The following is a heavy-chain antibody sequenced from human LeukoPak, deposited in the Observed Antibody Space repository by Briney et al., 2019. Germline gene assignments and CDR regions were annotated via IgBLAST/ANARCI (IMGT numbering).Heavy chain of an antibody. CDR1: GFTFSSYA. V-gene: IGHV3-30-3*01. Sequence: GGSLRLSCAASGFTFSSYAMHWVRQAPGKGLEWVAVISYDGSNKYYADSVKGRFTISRDNSKNTLYLQMNSLRAEDTAVYYCANNYDCPFDWGQGTLVTVSS. CDR2: ISYDGSNK. D-gene: IGHD5-12*01. CDR3: ANNYDCPFD. J-gene: IGHJ4*02.